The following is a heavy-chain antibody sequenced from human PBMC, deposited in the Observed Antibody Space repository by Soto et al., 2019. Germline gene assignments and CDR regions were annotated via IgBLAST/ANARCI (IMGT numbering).Heavy chain of an antibody. V-gene: IGHV4-59*01. J-gene: IGHJ5*02. D-gene: IGHD6-13*01. CDR2: IYYSGST. Sequence: PSETLSLTCTVSGGSISSYYWSWIRQPPGKGLEWIGYIYYSGSTNYNPSLKSRVTISVDTSKNQFSLKLSSVTAADTAVYYCARELKGYSSSVNWFDPWGQGTLVTVSS. CDR3: ARELKGYSSSVNWFDP. CDR1: GGSISSYY.